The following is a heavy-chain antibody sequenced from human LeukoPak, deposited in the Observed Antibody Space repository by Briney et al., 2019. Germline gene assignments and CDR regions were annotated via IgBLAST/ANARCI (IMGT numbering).Heavy chain of an antibody. J-gene: IGHJ4*02. V-gene: IGHV3-7*01. D-gene: IGHD3-16*01. Sequence: GGSLRLSCAASGFTFTNYWMSWVRQAPGKGLEWVANVKQDGSVKFYVDSVKGRFTISRDNAKDSLYLQMNTLRAEDTAVYYCARDGLQQPGSYADYWGQGTLVTVSS. CDR1: GFTFTNYW. CDR2: VKQDGSVK. CDR3: ARDGLQQPGSYADY.